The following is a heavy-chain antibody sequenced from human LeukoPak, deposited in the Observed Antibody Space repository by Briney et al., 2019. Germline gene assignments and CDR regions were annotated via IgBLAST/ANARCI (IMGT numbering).Heavy chain of an antibody. Sequence: VASVKVSCKASGGTFSSYATSWVRPAPGQGLWWVGGIIPILGAPNYAQPFQGRATITADESTSTAYIELSSRRSEDTAVYYCARGLWFGDDDNWFDPWGQGTLVTVSS. CDR2: IIPILGAP. V-gene: IGHV1-69*13. D-gene: IGHD3-10*01. CDR3: ARGLWFGDDDNWFDP. CDR1: GGTFSSYA. J-gene: IGHJ5*02.